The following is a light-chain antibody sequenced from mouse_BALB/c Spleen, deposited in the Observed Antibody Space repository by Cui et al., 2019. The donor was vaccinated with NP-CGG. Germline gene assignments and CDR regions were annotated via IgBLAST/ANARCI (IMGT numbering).Light chain of an antibody. Sequence: AAVTQQSAATTSPGETVTLTCRSSTGTVTTSNYANWVQEQPDHLFTGLIGGTNNRVPGVPARFSGSLIGDKAALTITGAQTEDEAIYFCALWYSNHWVFGGGTKLTVL. CDR2: GTN. CDR1: TGTVTTSNY. CDR3: ALWYSNHWV. J-gene: IGLJ1*01. V-gene: IGLV1*01.